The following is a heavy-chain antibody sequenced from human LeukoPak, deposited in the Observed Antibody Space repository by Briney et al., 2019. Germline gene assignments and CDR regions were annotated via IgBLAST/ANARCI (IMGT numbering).Heavy chain of an antibody. CDR3: AATSVPPYYFDY. J-gene: IGHJ4*02. Sequence: ASVKVSCKASGFTFTSSAVQWVRQARGQRLGWIGWIVVGSGNTNYAQKFQERVTITRDMSTSTAYMELSSLRSEDTAVYYCAATSVPPYYFDYWGQGTLVTVSS. CDR2: IVVGSGNT. V-gene: IGHV1-58*01. CDR1: GFTFTSSA.